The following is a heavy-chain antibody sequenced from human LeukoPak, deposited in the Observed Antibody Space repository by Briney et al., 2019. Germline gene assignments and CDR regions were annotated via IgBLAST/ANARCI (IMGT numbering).Heavy chain of an antibody. J-gene: IGHJ4*02. D-gene: IGHD3-22*01. V-gene: IGHV4-34*01. CDR3: ASSHYDSSGYHDY. Sequence: EINHSGSTNYNPSLKSRVTISLDTSKNQFSLKLSSVTAADTAVYYCASSHYDSSGYHDYWGQGTLVTVSS. CDR2: INHSGST.